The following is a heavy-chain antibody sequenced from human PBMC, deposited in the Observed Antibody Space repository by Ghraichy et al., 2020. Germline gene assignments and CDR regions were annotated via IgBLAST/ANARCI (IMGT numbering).Heavy chain of an antibody. CDR3: ARDYYYDSSGYYVEDY. D-gene: IGHD3-22*01. J-gene: IGHJ4*02. CDR2: ISSSGSTI. CDR1: GFTFSDYY. Sequence: GVLRLSCAASGFTFSDYYMSWIRQAPGKGLEWVSYISSSGSTIYYADSVKGRFTISRDNAKNSLYLQMNSLRAEDTAVYYCARDYYYDSSGYYVEDYWGQGTLVTVSS. V-gene: IGHV3-11*01.